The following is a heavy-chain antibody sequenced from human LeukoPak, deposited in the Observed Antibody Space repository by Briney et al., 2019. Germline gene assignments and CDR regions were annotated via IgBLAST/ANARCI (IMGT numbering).Heavy chain of an antibody. CDR2: ISGSGVNT. V-gene: IGHV3-23*01. D-gene: IGHD2-21*02. Sequence: PGGSLRLSCAAPGITFSSYAMTGVRQAPGKGLEWVSAISGSGVNTYYADSVKGRFTISRDNSKNTVYLQMNSLRAEDTAVYYCAPTGKVTVGLGYWGQGTLVTVSS. CDR3: APTGKVTVGLGY. J-gene: IGHJ4*02. CDR1: GITFSSYA.